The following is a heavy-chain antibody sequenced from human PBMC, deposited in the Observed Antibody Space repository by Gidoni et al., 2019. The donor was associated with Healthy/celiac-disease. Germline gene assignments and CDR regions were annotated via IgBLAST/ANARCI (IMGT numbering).Heavy chain of an antibody. D-gene: IGHD1-7*01. CDR2: IYSRGRT. Sequence: QVQLQESGPGLVKPSQTLSLTCTVSGGSISSGGYYWSWIRPHPGKGLEWSGYIYSRGRTYYKPYLKSRVTISVDTSKNQFSLKLSSVTAADTAVYYCARGGNWNYAEDYGMDVWGQGTTVTVSS. CDR3: ARGGNWNYAEDYGMDV. V-gene: IGHV4-31*03. J-gene: IGHJ6*02. CDR1: GGSISSGGYY.